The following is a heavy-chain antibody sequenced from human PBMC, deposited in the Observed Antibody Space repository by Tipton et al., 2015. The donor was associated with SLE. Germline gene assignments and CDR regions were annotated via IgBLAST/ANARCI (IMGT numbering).Heavy chain of an antibody. CDR3: ATPRGGAAAGTGFDY. J-gene: IGHJ4*02. V-gene: IGHV3-33*08. CDR2: IWYDGSNT. Sequence: SLRLSCAASGFTFSSYGMHWVRQAPGKGLEWVAVIWYDGSNTYYADSVKGRFTISRDNSKNTLYLQMNSLRTEDTAMYYCATPRGGAAAGTGFDYWGQRTLVTVSS. D-gene: IGHD6-13*01. CDR1: GFTFSSYG.